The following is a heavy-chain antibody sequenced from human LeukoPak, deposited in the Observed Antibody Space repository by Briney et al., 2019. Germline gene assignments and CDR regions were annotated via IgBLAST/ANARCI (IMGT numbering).Heavy chain of an antibody. Sequence: PGGSLRLSCAASGFTFSSYWMHWVRQAPGKGLVWVSRINSDGSSTSYADSVKGRFTISRDNAKNTLYLQMNSLRAEDTAVYYCARGYYYGSGHNWFDPWGQGTLVTVSS. CDR3: ARGYYYGSGHNWFDP. CDR2: INSDGSST. D-gene: IGHD3-10*01. J-gene: IGHJ5*02. V-gene: IGHV3-74*01. CDR1: GFTFSSYW.